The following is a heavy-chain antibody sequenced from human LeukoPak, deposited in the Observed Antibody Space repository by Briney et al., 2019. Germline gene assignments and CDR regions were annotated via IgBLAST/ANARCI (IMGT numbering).Heavy chain of an antibody. J-gene: IGHJ4*02. D-gene: IGHD3-22*01. CDR2: LSGSGEST. V-gene: IGHV3-23*01. CDR3: AKRGVVIRVILVGFQKEAYYCVS. CDR1: GFTSSSYG. Sequence: VGSLRLSSAPSGFTSSSYGIRRVRPAPGEGLQWGSPLSGSGESTYYTDYVKGRFTISRDHTKSTLYLQMNSLRAEDTAVYFWAKRGVVIRVILVGFQKEAYYCVSWGRGAGVTVS.